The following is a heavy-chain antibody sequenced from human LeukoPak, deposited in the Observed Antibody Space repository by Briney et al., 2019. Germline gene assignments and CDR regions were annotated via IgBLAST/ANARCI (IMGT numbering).Heavy chain of an antibody. J-gene: IGHJ4*02. CDR3: ASGRGDIEFDY. CDR1: GGSIRSYY. D-gene: IGHD3-16*02. CDR2: IYYSGST. V-gene: IGHV4-59*01. Sequence: SETLSLTCTVSGGSIRSYYWSWIRQPPGKGLEWIGYIYYSGSTNYNPSLKSRVTISVDTSKNQFSLKLSSVTAADTAVYYCASGRGDIEFDYWGQGTLVTVSS.